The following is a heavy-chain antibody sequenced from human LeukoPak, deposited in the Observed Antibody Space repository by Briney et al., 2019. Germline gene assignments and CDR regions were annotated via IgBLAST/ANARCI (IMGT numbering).Heavy chain of an antibody. D-gene: IGHD3-3*01. CDR2: IWYDGSNK. CDR3: ARRGSEWNSYFYPMDV. J-gene: IGHJ6*02. CDR1: GFNFNTYG. Sequence: GGSLRLSCAVSGFNFNTYGMHWVRQAPDKGLEWVAVIWYDGSNKYYADSVKGRFTISRDNSMNTLYLQMNNVRAEDAAIYFCARRGSEWNSYFYPMDVWGQGTTVTVSS. V-gene: IGHV3-33*01.